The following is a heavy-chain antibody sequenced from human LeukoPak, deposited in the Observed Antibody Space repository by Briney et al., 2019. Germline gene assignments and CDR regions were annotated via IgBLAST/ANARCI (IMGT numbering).Heavy chain of an antibody. D-gene: IGHD1-26*01. CDR3: ARDALESSPTKRSPWELKEEDAFDI. CDR1: GYTFTSNA. J-gene: IGHJ3*02. Sequence: GASVKVSCKASGYTFTSNAISWVRQAPGQGLEWMGWISTYSVNTNYAQKFQGRVTMTTDTSTSTAYMELRSLGSDDTAVYYCARDALESSPTKRSPWELKEEDAFDIWGQGTMVTVSS. V-gene: IGHV1-18*01. CDR2: ISTYSVNT.